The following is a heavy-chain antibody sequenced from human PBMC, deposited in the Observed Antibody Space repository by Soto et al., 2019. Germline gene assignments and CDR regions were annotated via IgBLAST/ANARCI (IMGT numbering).Heavy chain of an antibody. Sequence: SETLSLTCTVSGGSISGNYWSWIRQPPGKGLEWIGYIYYSGITNYNPSLKSRVTISVDTPKNQFSLHLSSVTAADTAVYYCTTGAVRFNTFDFWGQGTLVTVSS. J-gene: IGHJ4*02. V-gene: IGHV4-59*03. CDR3: TTGAVRFNTFDF. CDR1: GGSISGNY. CDR2: IYYSGIT. D-gene: IGHD1-1*01.